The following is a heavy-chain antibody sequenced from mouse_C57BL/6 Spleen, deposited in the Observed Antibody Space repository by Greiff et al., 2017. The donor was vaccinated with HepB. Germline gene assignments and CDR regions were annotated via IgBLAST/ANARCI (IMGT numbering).Heavy chain of an antibody. CDR3: TGYGSSYWYFDV. CDR2: IDPETGGT. J-gene: IGHJ1*03. D-gene: IGHD1-1*01. CDR1: GYTFTDYE. Sequence: QVQLKESGAELVRPGASVTLSCKASGYTFTDYEMHWVKQTPVHGLEWIGAIDPETGGTAYNQKFKGKAILTADKSSSTAYMELRSLTSEDSAVYYCTGYGSSYWYFDVWGTGTTVTVSS. V-gene: IGHV1-15*01.